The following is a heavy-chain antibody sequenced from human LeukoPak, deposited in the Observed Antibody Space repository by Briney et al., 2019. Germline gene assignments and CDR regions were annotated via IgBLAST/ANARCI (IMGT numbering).Heavy chain of an antibody. J-gene: IGHJ6*03. CDR2: INHSGST. V-gene: IGHV4-34*01. Sequence: SETLSLTCAVYGGSFSGYYWSWIRQPPGKGLEWIGEINHSGSTNYDPSLKSRVTISVDTSKNQFSLKLSSVTAADTAVYYCVRGPYYYGSGNYYYYMDVWGKGTTVTVSS. CDR3: VRGPYYYGSGNYYYYMDV. D-gene: IGHD3-10*01. CDR1: GGSFSGYY.